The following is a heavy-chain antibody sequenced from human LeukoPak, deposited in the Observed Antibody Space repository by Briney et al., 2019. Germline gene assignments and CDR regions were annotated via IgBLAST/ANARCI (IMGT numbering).Heavy chain of an antibody. CDR2: IYYSGST. CDR3: ARLGYCSGGSCEAKRFDY. V-gene: IGHV4-39*01. J-gene: IGHJ4*02. CDR1: GGSISSSSYY. Sequence: PSETLSLTCTVSGGSISSSSYYWGWIRQPPGKGLEWIGSIYYSGSTYYNPSLKSRVTISVDTSKNQFSLKLSSVTAADTAVYYGARLGYCSGGSCEAKRFDYWGQGTLVTVSS. D-gene: IGHD2-15*01.